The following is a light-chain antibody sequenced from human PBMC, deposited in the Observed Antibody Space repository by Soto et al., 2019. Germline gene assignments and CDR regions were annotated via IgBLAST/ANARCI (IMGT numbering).Light chain of an antibody. Sequence: EIVMTQSPVTLSVSPGERTTLSCRANQSVSSNLVWYQQRPGQAPRLLIYDASTRATGIPARFSGSGSGTDFTLTISSLEPEDFAVYYCQQLTDWPPQWTFGQGTKVDIK. V-gene: IGKV3-11*01. CDR1: QSVSSN. CDR2: DAS. J-gene: IGKJ1*01. CDR3: QQLTDWPPQWT.